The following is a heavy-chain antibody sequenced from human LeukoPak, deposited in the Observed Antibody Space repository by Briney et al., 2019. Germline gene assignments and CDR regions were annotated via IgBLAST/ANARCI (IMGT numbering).Heavy chain of an antibody. D-gene: IGHD5/OR15-5a*01. CDR3: ARVAVLGLRGYYFDY. CDR1: GGSISSYY. Sequence: NPSETLSLTCTVSGGSISSYYWSWIRQPAGKGLEWIGRIYTSGSTNYNPSLKSRVTMSVDTSKNQFSLKLSSVTAADTAVYYCARVAVLGLRGYYFDYWGQGTLVTVSS. CDR2: IYTSGST. J-gene: IGHJ4*02. V-gene: IGHV4-4*07.